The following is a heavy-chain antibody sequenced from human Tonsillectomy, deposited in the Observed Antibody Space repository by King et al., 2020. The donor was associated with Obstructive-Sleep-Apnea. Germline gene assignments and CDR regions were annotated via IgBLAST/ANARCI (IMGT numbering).Heavy chain of an antibody. V-gene: IGHV4-34*01. D-gene: IGHD3-10*01. CDR3: ARGRIGDF. CDR1: GGFFTGYY. CDR2: INHGGSR. Sequence: VQLQQWGAGLLKPSENLSLTCGVYGGFFTGYYWSWIRQPPGKGLEWIGEINHGGSRNYNPSLKSRVTLSIDTSKNQFSLNLNSVTAADTAVYYCARGRIGDFWGQGIMVRVSS. J-gene: IGHJ4*02.